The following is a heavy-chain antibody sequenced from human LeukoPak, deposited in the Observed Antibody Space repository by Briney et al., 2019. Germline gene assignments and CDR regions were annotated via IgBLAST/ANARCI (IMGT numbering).Heavy chain of an antibody. CDR3: AKGGPTDY. Sequence: GGSLRLSCAASGFTFSSYGMHWVRQAPGKGLEWVAVISYDGSNKYYADSVKGRFTISRDNSKNTLHLQMNSLRAEDTAVYYCAKGGPTDYWGQGTLVTVSS. CDR2: ISYDGSNK. J-gene: IGHJ4*02. CDR1: GFTFSSYG. V-gene: IGHV3-30*18.